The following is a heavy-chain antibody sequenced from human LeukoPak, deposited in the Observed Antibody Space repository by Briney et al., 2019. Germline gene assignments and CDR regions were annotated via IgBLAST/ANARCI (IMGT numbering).Heavy chain of an antibody. D-gene: IGHD2-21*01. CDR1: GGSISSGGYY. CDR3: ARARIRASNWFDP. CDR2: IYYSGST. V-gene: IGHV4-31*03. J-gene: IGHJ5*02. Sequence: PSETLSLTCTVSGGSISSGGYYWSWIRQHPGKGLEWIGYIYYSGSTYYNPSLKSRVTISVDTSKNQFSLKLSSVTAADTAVYYCARARIRASNWFDPWGQGTLVTVSS.